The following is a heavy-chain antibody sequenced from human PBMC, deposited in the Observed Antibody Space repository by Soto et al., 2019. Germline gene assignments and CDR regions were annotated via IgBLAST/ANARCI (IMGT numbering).Heavy chain of an antibody. CDR2: ISSASSYK. J-gene: IGHJ4*02. CDR3: AREYCSSASCYGPDF. V-gene: IGHV3-21*06. CDR1: GFKFSDYG. Sequence: GGSLRLSCTVSGFKFSDYGMNWLRQAPGKGLEWVSSISSASSYKNYADSVKDRFTISRDNAKNSLYLQINSLRAEDTAVYYCAREYCSSASCYGPDFWGQGTLVTVSS. D-gene: IGHD2-2*01.